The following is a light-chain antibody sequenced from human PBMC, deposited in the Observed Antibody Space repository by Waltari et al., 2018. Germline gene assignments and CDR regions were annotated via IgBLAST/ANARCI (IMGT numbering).Light chain of an antibody. J-gene: IGKJ4*01. Sequence: ILLTQSPGTLSLSPGERATLFCRAAQSLGSRYLAWYQQKPGQSPRLRIYGAVTRATGTPDRFSGGGSGTDFTLTISRLEPEDFAVYYCQEFGGSFGGGTKVE. CDR1: QSLGSRY. CDR3: QEFGGS. CDR2: GAV. V-gene: IGKV3-20*01.